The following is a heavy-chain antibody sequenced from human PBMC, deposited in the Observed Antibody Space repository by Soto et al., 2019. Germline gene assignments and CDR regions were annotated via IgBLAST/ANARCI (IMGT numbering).Heavy chain of an antibody. J-gene: IGHJ4*02. Sequence: QPVVSLRLSFAASGFTFSSYGMHWVRQAPGKGLEWVAVISYDGSNKYYADSVKGRFTISRDNSKNTLYLQMNSLRAEDTAVYYCAKVGGDQPPTTKNFEYWGQGNLVTVAA. D-gene: IGHD2-2*01. CDR3: AKVGGDQPPTTKNFEY. V-gene: IGHV3-30*18. CDR2: ISYDGSNK. CDR1: GFTFSSYG.